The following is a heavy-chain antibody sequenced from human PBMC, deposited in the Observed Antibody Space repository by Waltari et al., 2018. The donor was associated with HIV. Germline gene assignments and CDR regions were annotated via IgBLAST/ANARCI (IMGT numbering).Heavy chain of an antibody. Sequence: QVQLVASGGGVAQPGRSLRLACAASGFSFRNYAMHWVRQAPGKGLDWLTLISYDETNEYYTDSVRGRFTISRDNSKNMLYLQMNNLRPEDTAIYYCVVSSFDYWGQGTLVTVSS. CDR3: VVSSFDY. CDR1: GFSFRNYA. D-gene: IGHD3-10*01. CDR2: ISYDETNE. J-gene: IGHJ4*02. V-gene: IGHV3-30*03.